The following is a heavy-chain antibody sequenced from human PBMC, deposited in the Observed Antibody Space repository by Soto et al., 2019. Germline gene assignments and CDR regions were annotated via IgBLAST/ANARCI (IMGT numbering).Heavy chain of an antibody. J-gene: IGHJ6*02. V-gene: IGHV3-43*01. Sequence: GGSLRLSCAASGFTFDDYTMHWVRQAPGKGLEWVSLISWDGGSTYYADSVKGRFTISRDNSKNSLYLQMNSLRTEDTALYYCAKDISRAGDYYDSSGYGMDVWGQGTTVTVSS. CDR2: ISWDGGST. CDR3: AKDISRAGDYYDSSGYGMDV. CDR1: GFTFDDYT. D-gene: IGHD3-22*01.